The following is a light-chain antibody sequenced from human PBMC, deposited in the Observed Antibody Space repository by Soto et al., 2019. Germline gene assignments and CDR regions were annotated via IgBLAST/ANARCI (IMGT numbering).Light chain of an antibody. CDR1: SSDTGGYNY. V-gene: IGLV2-14*01. Sequence: QSVLTQPASVSGSPGQSITISCTGTSSDTGGYNYVSWYQQHPGKAPKLMIYDVSNRPSGASNRFSGSKSGNTAFLTISGLQAEDEGDYYCSSYTSSSTLRVFGTGTNVTVL. CDR2: DVS. CDR3: SSYTSSSTLRV. J-gene: IGLJ1*01.